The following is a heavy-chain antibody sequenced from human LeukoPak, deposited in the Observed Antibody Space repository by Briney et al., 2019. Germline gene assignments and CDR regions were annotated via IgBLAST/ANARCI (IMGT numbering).Heavy chain of an antibody. V-gene: IGHV4-4*07. D-gene: IGHD6-19*01. CDR3: ASNQWPNWYFDL. J-gene: IGHJ2*01. Sequence: SETLSLTCTVSGDSISNYYWNWIRQPAGMGLEWIGRIFTSGSTKYNPSLKRRLTMSVDTSKNQFSLKLSSVTAADTAVYYCASNQWPNWYFDLWGRGTLVTVSS. CDR2: IFTSGST. CDR1: GDSISNYY.